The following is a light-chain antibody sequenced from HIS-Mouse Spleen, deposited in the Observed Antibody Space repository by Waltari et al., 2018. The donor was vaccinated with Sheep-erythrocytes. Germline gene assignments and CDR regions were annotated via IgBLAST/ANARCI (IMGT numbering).Light chain of an antibody. V-gene: IGLV3-1*01. J-gene: IGLJ1*01. CDR3: CSYAGSYNHV. Sequence: SYELTQPPSVSVSPGQPASLTCSGDKLGDKYACWYQQQPGQSPVLVIYQDSKRPSGIPERFSGSNSGNTATLTISGTQAMDEADYYCCSYAGSYNHVFATGTKVTVL. CDR1: KLGDKY. CDR2: QDS.